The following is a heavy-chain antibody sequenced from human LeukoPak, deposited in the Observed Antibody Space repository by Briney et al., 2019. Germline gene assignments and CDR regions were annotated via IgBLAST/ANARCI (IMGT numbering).Heavy chain of an antibody. J-gene: IGHJ5*02. Sequence: SETLSLTCAVYGGSFSGYYWSWIRQPPGKGLEWIGEINHSGSTNYNPSLKSRVTISVDTSKNQCSLKLSSVTAADTAVYYCARGPYYYGSGSYSGRRSSWFDPWGQGTLVTVSS. CDR2: INHSGST. V-gene: IGHV4-34*01. CDR3: ARGPYYYGSGSYSGRRSSWFDP. D-gene: IGHD3-10*01. CDR1: GGSFSGYY.